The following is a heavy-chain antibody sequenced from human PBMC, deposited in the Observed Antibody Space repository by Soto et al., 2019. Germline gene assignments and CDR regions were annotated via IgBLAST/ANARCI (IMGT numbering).Heavy chain of an antibody. D-gene: IGHD1-26*01. CDR1: GGSISSSNW. J-gene: IGHJ4*02. CDR2: IYHSGST. Sequence: SETLSLTCAVSGGSISSSNWWSWVRQPPGKGLEWIGEIYHSGSTNYNPSLKSRVTISVDKSKNQFSLKPSSVTAADTAVYYCASLREVGATHFDYWGQGTLVTVSS. V-gene: IGHV4-4*02. CDR3: ASLREVGATHFDY.